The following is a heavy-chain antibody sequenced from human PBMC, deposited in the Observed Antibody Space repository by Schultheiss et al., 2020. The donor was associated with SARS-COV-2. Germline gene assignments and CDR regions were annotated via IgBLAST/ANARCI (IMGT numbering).Heavy chain of an antibody. J-gene: IGHJ6*02. CDR3: ARGWRVRGIIAEIYYYYGMDV. CDR2: INHSGST. V-gene: IGHV4-39*07. D-gene: IGHD3-10*01. CDR1: GGSISSSSYY. Sequence: SQTLSLTCTVSGGSISSSSYYWGWIRQPPGKGLEWIGEINHSGSTNYNPSLKSRVTISVDTSKNQFSLKLSSVTAADTAVYYCARGWRVRGIIAEIYYYYGMDVWGQGTTVTVSS.